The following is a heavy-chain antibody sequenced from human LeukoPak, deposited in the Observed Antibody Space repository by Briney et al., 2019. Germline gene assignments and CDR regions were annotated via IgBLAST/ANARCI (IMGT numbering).Heavy chain of an antibody. D-gene: IGHD3-10*01. J-gene: IGHJ4*02. CDR3: ARDYYGSGSYYLFDY. V-gene: IGHV4-34*01. Sequence: SETLSLTCAVYGGSFSGYYWSWIRQPPGKGLEWIGEINHSGSTNYNPSLKSRVTISVDTSKNQFSLKLSSVTAADTAVYYCARDYYGSGSYYLFDYWGQGTLVTVSS. CDR1: GGSFSGYY. CDR2: INHSGST.